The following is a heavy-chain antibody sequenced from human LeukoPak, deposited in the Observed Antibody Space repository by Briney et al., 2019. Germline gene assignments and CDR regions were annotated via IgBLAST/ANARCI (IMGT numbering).Heavy chain of an antibody. V-gene: IGHV3-21*01. CDR2: ISSSTTFI. D-gene: IGHD3-22*01. CDR3: ARDPKGYYDTSGYYRYFQY. J-gene: IGHJ1*01. CDR1: GFTFSNYN. Sequence: GGSLRLSCAASGFTFSNYNMNWVRQAPGKGLEWVSSISSSTTFIYYADSVKGRFTVSRDNAKNSLYLQMNSLRAEDTAVYYCARDPKGYYDTSGYYRYFQYSGQGTLVTVSS.